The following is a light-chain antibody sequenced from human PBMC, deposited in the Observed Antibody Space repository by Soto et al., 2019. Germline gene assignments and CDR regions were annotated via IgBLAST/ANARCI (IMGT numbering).Light chain of an antibody. CDR1: SSDVGAYNY. CDR3: SSLTTSSTYV. J-gene: IGLJ1*01. Sequence: QSALTQPASVSGSPGQSVAISCTGTSSDVGAYNYISWYQQHPGKAPKLLLSEVSNRPSGVSDRFSGSKSGNTASLTISGLQAEDEADYYCSSLTTSSTYVFGTATKATV. CDR2: EVS. V-gene: IGLV2-14*01.